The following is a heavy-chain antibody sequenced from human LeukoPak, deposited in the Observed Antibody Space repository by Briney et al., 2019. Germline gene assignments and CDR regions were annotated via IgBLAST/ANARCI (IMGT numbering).Heavy chain of an antibody. CDR3: ARDLSGVTGYTYGRGIDY. D-gene: IGHD5-18*01. J-gene: IGHJ4*02. CDR1: GFTFRTHG. CDR2: ISPSGGGT. Sequence: GGSLRLSCGASGFTFRTHGMNWVRQAPGKGLEWVSGISPSGGGTYYADSVKGRFTISRDNAKTSLYLQMNSLRAEDTAVYYCARDLSGVTGYTYGRGIDYWGQGTLVTVSS. V-gene: IGHV3-21*01.